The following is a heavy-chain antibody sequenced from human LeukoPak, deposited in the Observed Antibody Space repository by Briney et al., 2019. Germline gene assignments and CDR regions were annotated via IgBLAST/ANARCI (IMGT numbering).Heavy chain of an antibody. J-gene: IGHJ5*02. CDR2: ISSSSSYI. V-gene: IGHV3-21*01. CDR1: GFTFSSYS. Sequence: GGSLRLSCAASGFTFSSYSMNWVRQAPGKGLEWVSSISSSSSYIYYADSVKGRFTISRDNAKNSLYLQMNSLRAEDTAVYYCARVESSYGSGRFDWFDPWGQGTLVTVSS. D-gene: IGHD3-10*01. CDR3: ARVESSYGSGRFDWFDP.